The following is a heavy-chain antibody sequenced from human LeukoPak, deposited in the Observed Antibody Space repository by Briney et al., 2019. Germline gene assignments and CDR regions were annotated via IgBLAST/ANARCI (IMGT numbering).Heavy chain of an antibody. CDR3: ARGRGALGYCSGGSCYSYHLDY. J-gene: IGHJ4*02. Sequence: PSETLSLTCTVSGGSMSPYHWGWIRQPPGKGLEWIGYIYYSGSTNYNPSLKSRVTISVDTSKNQFSLKLSSVTAADTAVYYCARGRGALGYCSGGSCYSYHLDYWGQGTLVTVSS. CDR1: GGSMSPYH. V-gene: IGHV4-59*01. D-gene: IGHD2-15*01. CDR2: IYYSGST.